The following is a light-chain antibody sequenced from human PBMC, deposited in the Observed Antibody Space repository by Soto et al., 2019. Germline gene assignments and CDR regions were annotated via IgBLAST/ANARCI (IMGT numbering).Light chain of an antibody. J-gene: IGLJ1*01. CDR2: DVS. CDR1: RTDVADGYDY. V-gene: IGLV2-14*03. CDR3: TSYTSSTPFYV. Sequence: QCALAQPASVSQSPGQSIAISCTGARTDVADGYDYVSWYKQHPGQAPQLIIYDVSNRPTGVSDRFSCSKSGNTASLTISGLQAEDEAEYYCTSYTSSTPFYVFASGTKVTVL.